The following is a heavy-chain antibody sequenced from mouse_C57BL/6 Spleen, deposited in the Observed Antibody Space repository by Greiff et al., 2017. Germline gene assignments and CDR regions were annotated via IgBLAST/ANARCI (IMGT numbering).Heavy chain of an antibody. CDR1: GYTFTDYY. V-gene: IGHV1-75*01. CDR2: IFPGSGST. Sequence: VQLQQSGPELVKPGASVKISCKASGYTFTDYYINWVKQRPGQGLEWIGWIFPGSGSTYYNEKFKGKATLTVDKSSSTAYLLLSSLTSEDSAVYFCARGGYYYGSSYGGFAYWGQGTLVTVSA. CDR3: ARGGYYYGSSYGGFAY. J-gene: IGHJ3*01. D-gene: IGHD1-1*01.